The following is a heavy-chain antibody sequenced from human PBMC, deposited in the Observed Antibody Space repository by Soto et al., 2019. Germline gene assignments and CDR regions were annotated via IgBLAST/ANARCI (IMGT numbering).Heavy chain of an antibody. V-gene: IGHV3-72*01. J-gene: IGHJ4*02. D-gene: IGHD6-13*01. CDR3: SNSPVGKIGSG. CDR1: GFSFSDHH. CDR2: ARNRAGSYTT. Sequence: EVQLVESGGGLAQPGGSLRLSCVGSGFSFSDHHMAWVRQAPGKGLEWVGRARNRAGSYTTEYAASVKGRFTISRDDSKNSLYVQMNSLKTEDTAVYYCSNSPVGKIGSGWGQGTLVTVSS.